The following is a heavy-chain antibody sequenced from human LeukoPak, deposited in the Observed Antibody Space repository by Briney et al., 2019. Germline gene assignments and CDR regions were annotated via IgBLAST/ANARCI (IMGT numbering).Heavy chain of an antibody. CDR3: AAGEVVGADLFDY. V-gene: IGHV1-24*01. D-gene: IGHD1-26*01. Sequence: ASVKVSCKVSGYTFPELSMHWGSQAPGKGLEWMGGFDLEDGETLYAQRFQGRLTMTEDTSTDTAYMEMSSLRSEDTAVYYCAAGEVVGADLFDYWGQGTLVTVSS. CDR1: GYTFPELS. J-gene: IGHJ4*02. CDR2: FDLEDGET.